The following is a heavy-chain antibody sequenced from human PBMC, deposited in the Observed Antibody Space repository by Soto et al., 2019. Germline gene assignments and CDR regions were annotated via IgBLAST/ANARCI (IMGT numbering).Heavy chain of an antibody. CDR1: GGTFSSYA. J-gene: IGHJ6*02. V-gene: IGHV1-69*13. CDR2: IIPIFGTA. Sequence: GASVKVSCKASGGTFSSYAISWVRQAHGQGLEWMGGIIPIFGTANYAQKFQGRVTITADESTSTAYMELSSLRSEDTAVYYCARISWNYGGGYYYGMDVWGQGTTVTVSS. CDR3: ARISWNYGGGYYYGMDV. D-gene: IGHD1-7*01.